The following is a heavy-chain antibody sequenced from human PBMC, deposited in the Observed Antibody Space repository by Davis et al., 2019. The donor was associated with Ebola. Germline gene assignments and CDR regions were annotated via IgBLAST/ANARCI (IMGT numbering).Heavy chain of an antibody. CDR1: GITFSGYG. V-gene: IGHV3-33*06. D-gene: IGHD3-16*01. CDR3: AKEWGSAAYYFDY. Sequence: PGGSLRLSCAASGITFSGYGMHWVRQAPGKGLEWVAVIWYDGSNKYYGDSVKGRFTISRDNSRNTLYLQMNSLRDEDTAVYYCAKEWGSAAYYFDYWGQGTLVTVSS. CDR2: IWYDGSNK. J-gene: IGHJ4*02.